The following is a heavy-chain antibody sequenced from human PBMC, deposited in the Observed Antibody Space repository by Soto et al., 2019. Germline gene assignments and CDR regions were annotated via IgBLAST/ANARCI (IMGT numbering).Heavy chain of an antibody. CDR1: GGSISSGGYY. D-gene: IGHD3-22*01. CDR2: IYYSGST. V-gene: IGHV4-31*03. J-gene: IGHJ5*02. Sequence: QVQLQESGPGLVKPSQTLSLTCTVSGGSISSGGYYWSWIRQHPGKGLEWIGYIYYSGSTYYNPSLKCRVTISVDTSKNQFSLKLSSVTAADTAVYYCARTSYDSSGTAADPWGQGTLVTVSS. CDR3: ARTSYDSSGTAADP.